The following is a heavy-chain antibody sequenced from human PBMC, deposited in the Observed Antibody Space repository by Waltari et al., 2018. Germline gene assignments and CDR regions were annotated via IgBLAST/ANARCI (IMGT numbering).Heavy chain of an antibody. J-gene: IGHJ4*02. V-gene: IGHV3-7*01. CDR2: IKTDGSEK. Sequence: VESGGGLVQPGGSLRLSCAASGFTFSTYWMSWVRQAPGKGLGWVANIKTDGSEKYYVDSVRCRFTISRDNAKNSLSLQMSTLRDEDTGRYYCARDWSGSGRGINYWGQGTLVTVSS. CDR3: ARDWSGSGRGINY. D-gene: IGHD3-3*01. CDR1: GFTFSTYW.